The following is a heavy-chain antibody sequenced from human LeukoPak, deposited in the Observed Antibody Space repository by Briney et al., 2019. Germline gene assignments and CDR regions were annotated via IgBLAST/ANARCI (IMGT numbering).Heavy chain of an antibody. CDR1: GYTYTAYY. Sequence: ASVKVSCKAAGYTYTAYYLLWVGQAPRQKREWMGWINPNSGGANYAQKFHRRVTMTTDTAIITTYIELSRLRADAPAAFSCGRGSFSRSETDWFDPWGQGALVTVSS. D-gene: IGHD3-3*02. CDR2: INPNSGGA. CDR3: GRGSFSRSETDWFDP. J-gene: IGHJ5*02. V-gene: IGHV1-2*02.